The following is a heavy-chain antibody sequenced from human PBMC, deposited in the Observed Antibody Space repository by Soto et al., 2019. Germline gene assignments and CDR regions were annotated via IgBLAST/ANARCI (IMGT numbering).Heavy chain of an antibody. CDR2: IKSKTDGGTT. V-gene: IGHV3-15*01. CDR1: GFTFSNAW. D-gene: IGHD3-9*01. CDR3: TTDHNDILTGYSLYGMDV. Sequence: GGSLRLSCAASGFTFSNAWMSWVRQSPGKGLEWVGRIKSKTDGGTTDYAAPVKGRFTISRDDSKNTLYLQMNSLKTEDTAVYYCTTDHNDILTGYSLYGMDVWGQGTTVTVSS. J-gene: IGHJ6*02.